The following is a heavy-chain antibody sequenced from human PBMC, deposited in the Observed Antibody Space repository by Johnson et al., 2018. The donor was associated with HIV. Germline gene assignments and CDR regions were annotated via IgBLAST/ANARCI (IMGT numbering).Heavy chain of an antibody. Sequence: VQLVESGGGLIQPGGSLRLSCAASGFTVRSNYMSWVRQAPGKGLEWVSVIFSGGSPSYAASVKGRFTISREHSKNTLYLQMNSLRAEDTAVDYCARDHGGYSYGYRVVAFDIWGQGTMVTVSS. D-gene: IGHD5-18*01. CDR3: ARDHGGYSYGYRVVAFDI. CDR2: IFSGGSP. CDR1: GFTVRSNY. J-gene: IGHJ3*02. V-gene: IGHV3-53*01.